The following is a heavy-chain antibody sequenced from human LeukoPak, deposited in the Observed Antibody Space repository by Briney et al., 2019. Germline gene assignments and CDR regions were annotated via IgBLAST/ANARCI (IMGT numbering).Heavy chain of an antibody. CDR1: GFTFSSYG. J-gene: IGHJ6*04. D-gene: IGHD3-10*02. Sequence: GGSLRLSCAASGFTFSSYGMHWVRQAPGKGLKWVASIRYDGNNKYYADSVKGRFTISRDNAKNSLYLQMNSLRAEDTAVYYCAGLGITMIGGVWGKGTTVTISS. CDR2: IRYDGNNK. V-gene: IGHV3-30*02. CDR3: AGLGITMIGGV.